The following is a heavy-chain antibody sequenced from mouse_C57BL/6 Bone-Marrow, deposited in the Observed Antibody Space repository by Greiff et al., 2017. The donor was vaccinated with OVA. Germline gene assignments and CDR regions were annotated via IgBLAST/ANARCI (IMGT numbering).Heavy chain of an antibody. CDR2: IWSGGST. CDR3: ARNSLDYGSSYWYFDV. CDR1: GFSFTSYG. V-gene: IGHV2-2*01. J-gene: IGHJ1*03. D-gene: IGHD1-1*01. Sequence: VHLVESGPGLVQPSQRLSITCTVSGFSFTSYGVHWVRQSPGKGLEWLGVIWSGGSTDYNAAFISRLSISKDNSKSQVFFKMNRLQADDTAIYYCARNSLDYGSSYWYFDVWGTGTTVTVSS.